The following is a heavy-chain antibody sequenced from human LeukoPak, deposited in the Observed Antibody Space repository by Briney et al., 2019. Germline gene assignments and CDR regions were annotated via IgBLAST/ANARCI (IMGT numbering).Heavy chain of an antibody. CDR2: INHSGST. J-gene: IGHJ2*01. CDR3: ARGSGDIVVVPAAITSNWYFDL. V-gene: IGHV4-39*07. D-gene: IGHD2-2*02. Sequence: SETLSLTCTVSGGSISSGGYYWSWIRQPPGKGLEWIGEINHSGSTNYNPSLKSRVTISVDTSKNQFSLKLSSVTAADTAVYYCARGSGDIVVVPAAITSNWYFDLWGRGTLVTVSS. CDR1: GGSISSGGYY.